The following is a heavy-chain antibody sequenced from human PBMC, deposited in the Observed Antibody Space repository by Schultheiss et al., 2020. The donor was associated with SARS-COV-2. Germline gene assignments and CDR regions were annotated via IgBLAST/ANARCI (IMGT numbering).Heavy chain of an antibody. CDR1: GGSISSGGYH. V-gene: IGHV4-31*03. D-gene: IGHD6-13*01. J-gene: IGHJ5*02. CDR2: IYYSGRT. Sequence: SETLSLTCTVSGGSISSGGYHWSWIRQYPGKGLEWIGYIYYSGRTSYNPSLKRRVTISLDTSKNQFSLKLSSVTAADTAVYYCARAIAAAGIWFDPWGQGTPVTVSS. CDR3: ARAIAAAGIWFDP.